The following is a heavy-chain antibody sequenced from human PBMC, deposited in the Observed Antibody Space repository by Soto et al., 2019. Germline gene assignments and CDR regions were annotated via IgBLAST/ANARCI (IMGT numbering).Heavy chain of an antibody. J-gene: IGHJ4*02. CDR2: IWNDGTNE. V-gene: IGHV3-33*01. D-gene: IGHD5-12*01. CDR3: VRSDGQRFGEFDF. Sequence: QVQLVESGGGVVQPGTSLRLSCAASGFGFDTYAMHWVRQAPGKGLDWVAVIWNDGTNEYYSDSVKGRFTISRDNSNNTLFLQMNSLRAEDTALYYCVRSDGQRFGEFDFWGQGTLVTVSS. CDR1: GFGFDTYA.